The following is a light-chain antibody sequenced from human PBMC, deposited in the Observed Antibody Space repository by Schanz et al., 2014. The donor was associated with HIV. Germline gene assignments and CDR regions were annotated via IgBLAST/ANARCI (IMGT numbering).Light chain of an antibody. J-gene: IGKJ1*01. Sequence: EIVMTQSPATLSVSPGERATLSCRASQSVSSNLAWYQHKPGQAPRLLIYGASSRATGIPDRFSGSGSGTDFTLTISRLEPEDFAVYYCQQYGSSRTFGQGTKVEIK. V-gene: IGKV3-20*01. CDR2: GAS. CDR1: QSVSSN. CDR3: QQYGSSRT.